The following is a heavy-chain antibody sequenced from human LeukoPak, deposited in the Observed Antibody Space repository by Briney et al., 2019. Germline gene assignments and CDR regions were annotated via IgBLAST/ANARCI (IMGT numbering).Heavy chain of an antibody. D-gene: IGHD3-10*01. CDR3: ARDLLWFGERGAFDI. CDR1: GGSISSYY. Sequence: NPSETLSLTCTVSGGSISSYYWSWIRQPPGEGLEWIGYIYYSGSTNYNPSLKSRVTISVDTSKNQFSLKLSSVTAADTAVYYCARDLLWFGERGAFDIWGQGTMVTVSS. CDR2: IYYSGST. J-gene: IGHJ3*02. V-gene: IGHV4-59*01.